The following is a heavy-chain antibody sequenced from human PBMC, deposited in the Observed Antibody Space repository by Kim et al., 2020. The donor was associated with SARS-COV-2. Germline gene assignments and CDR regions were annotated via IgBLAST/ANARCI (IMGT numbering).Heavy chain of an antibody. CDR1: SGSINNYY. J-gene: IGHJ4*02. CDR3: ARGVAGAVFDY. Sequence: SETLSLTCTVSSGSINNYYWNWIRQPAGKGLEWIWRIYSSGSTNYNPSLKSRVTMSIDTSKKQFSLKLNSVNAADTAVYFCARGVAGAVFDYWGQGTLVT. D-gene: IGHD6-19*01. CDR2: IYSSGST. V-gene: IGHV4-4*07.